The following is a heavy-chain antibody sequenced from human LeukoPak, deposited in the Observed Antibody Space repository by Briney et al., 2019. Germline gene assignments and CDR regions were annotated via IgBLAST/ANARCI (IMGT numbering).Heavy chain of an antibody. Sequence: PGGSLRLSCTASGFTFSSYAMNWVRQAPGKGLEWVALITYDGYYKYYADSVKGRFTISRDNSKNMYLQMNSLRAEDTAVYYCAKDLISMVRGSPMDVWGQGTTVTVSS. CDR1: GFTFSSYA. CDR3: AKDLISMVRGSPMDV. D-gene: IGHD3-10*01. J-gene: IGHJ6*02. CDR2: ITYDGYYK. V-gene: IGHV3-30*18.